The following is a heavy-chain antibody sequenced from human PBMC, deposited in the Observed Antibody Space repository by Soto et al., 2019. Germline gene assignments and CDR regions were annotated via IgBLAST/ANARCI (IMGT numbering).Heavy chain of an antibody. CDR3: ARHRSSSWYYAFDI. CDR2: GYYSAST. D-gene: IGHD6-13*01. Sequence: PSEILSLTCTVSGGSIITSDYYWGWIRQPPGKGLEWVGTGYYSASTYFNPSLKSRVTVSVDTSKNQFSLKLSSVTAADTAIYYCARHRSSSWYYAFDIWGQGTMVTVSS. CDR1: GGSIITSDYY. V-gene: IGHV4-39*01. J-gene: IGHJ3*02.